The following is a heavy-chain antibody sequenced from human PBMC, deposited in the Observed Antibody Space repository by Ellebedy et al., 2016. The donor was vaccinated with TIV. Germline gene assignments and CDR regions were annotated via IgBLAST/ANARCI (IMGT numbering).Heavy chain of an antibody. CDR1: GFTFTSYG. Sequence: ASVKVSCKASGFTFTSYGITWVRQAPGQGLEWMGMISPSNGNTNYAHKFHGRVTMTRDTSTNTVYVELSSLRPEDTAVYYCAREIPGTCYFDYWGQGTLVTVSS. V-gene: IGHV1-18*04. CDR3: AREIPGTCYFDY. J-gene: IGHJ4*02. D-gene: IGHD1-14*01. CDR2: ISPSNGNT.